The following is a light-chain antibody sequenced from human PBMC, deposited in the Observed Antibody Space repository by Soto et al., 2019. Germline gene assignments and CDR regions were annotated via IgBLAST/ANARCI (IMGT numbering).Light chain of an antibody. J-gene: IGLJ7*01. CDR1: SSDVGTYNY. Sequence: QSALTQPPSASGSPGQSVTISCTGTSSDVGTYNYVSWYQQHPGKAPKLMIYDVSKRPSGVPDRFSGSKSGNTASLTVSGLQAEDEADYYCSSYVGSNNFVFGTGTQLTVL. CDR2: DVS. V-gene: IGLV2-8*01. CDR3: SSYVGSNNFV.